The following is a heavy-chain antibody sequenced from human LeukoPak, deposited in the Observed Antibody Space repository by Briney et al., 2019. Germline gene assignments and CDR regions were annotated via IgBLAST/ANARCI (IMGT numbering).Heavy chain of an antibody. V-gene: IGHV3-30-3*01. Sequence: GGSLRLSCAASGFTFSSYAMHWVRQAPGKGLEWVAVISYDGSNKYYADSVKGRFTISRDNSKNTLYLQMNSLKTEDTAVYYCTTPGGKLTPGLLDYWGQGTLVTVSS. J-gene: IGHJ4*02. CDR3: TTPGGKLTPGLLDY. CDR2: ISYDGSNK. D-gene: IGHD3-10*01. CDR1: GFTFSSYA.